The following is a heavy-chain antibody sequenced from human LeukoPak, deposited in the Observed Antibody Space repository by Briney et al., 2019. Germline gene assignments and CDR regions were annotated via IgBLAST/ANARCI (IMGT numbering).Heavy chain of an antibody. CDR3: AKDPRYGDYSGSIGY. CDR2: ISGSGGST. D-gene: IGHD4-17*01. V-gene: IGHV3-23*01. J-gene: IGHJ4*02. CDR1: GFTFSSYA. Sequence: GGSLRLSCAASGFTFSSYAMSWVRQAPGKGLEWPSAISGSGGSTYYADSVKGRFTISRDNSKNTLYLQMNSLGAEDTAVYYCAKDPRYGDYSGSIGYWGQGTLVTVSS.